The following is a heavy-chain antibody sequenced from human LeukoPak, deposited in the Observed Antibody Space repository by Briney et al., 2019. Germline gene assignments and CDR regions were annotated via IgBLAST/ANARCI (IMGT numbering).Heavy chain of an antibody. V-gene: IGHV3-74*01. CDR1: GFSFNTYW. CDR3: ARQVGYCSDGTCYFDS. D-gene: IGHD2-15*01. CDR2: IKTDGSST. Sequence: GGSLRLSCAASGFSFNTYWMYWVRQVPEKGLVWVSRIKTDGSSTSYADSVKGRFTISRDSSRDTLYLQMNSLRAEDTAIYYCARQVGYCSDGTCYFDSWGQGTLVTVSS. J-gene: IGHJ4*02.